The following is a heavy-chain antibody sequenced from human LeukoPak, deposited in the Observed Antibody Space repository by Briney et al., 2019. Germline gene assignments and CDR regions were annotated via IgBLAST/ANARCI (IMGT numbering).Heavy chain of an antibody. CDR3: AADLIAVTGSWY. J-gene: IGHJ4*02. D-gene: IGHD6-19*01. V-gene: IGHV1-58*02. CDR2: IAVGSGNT. Sequence: ASVKVSCKASGFTFNSSAMQTVRQARRQRREWIGWIAVGSGNTNYAQKFQERVTITRDMFTNTVHLELSGLRSEDTAVYYCAADLIAVTGSWYWGQGTLVSVSS. CDR1: GFTFNSSA.